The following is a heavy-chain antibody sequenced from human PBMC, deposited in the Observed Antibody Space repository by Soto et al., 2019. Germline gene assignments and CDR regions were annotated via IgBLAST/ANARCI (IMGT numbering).Heavy chain of an antibody. CDR2: IYPGDSES. CDR3: ARHEGYGLGYGSS. V-gene: IGHV5-51*01. J-gene: IGHJ5*02. Sequence: PGESLKISCKGSGYTFTNYWIGWVRQMPGKGLEWMGSIYPGDSESRHSPSFQGQVSMSADRSISTAYLQWNSLTASDTAMYYCARHEGYGLGYGSSWGQGTVVTVSP. D-gene: IGHD1-26*01. CDR1: GYTFTNYW.